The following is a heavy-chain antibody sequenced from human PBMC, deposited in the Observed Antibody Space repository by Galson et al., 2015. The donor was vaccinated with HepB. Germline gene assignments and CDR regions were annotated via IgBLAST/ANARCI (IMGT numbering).Heavy chain of an antibody. D-gene: IGHD2-15*01. CDR2: LYYTGST. J-gene: IGHJ3*02. Sequence: SETLSLTCTVSGGSIASSSHYWAWIRQPPGKGLEWIGSLYYTGSTYYNPSLKSRVTISADTSRIQFSLKLNSVAAADTALYYCARSFCSGIACYQNDAFDIWGQGTLVTVSS. CDR3: ARSFCSGIACYQNDAFDI. CDR1: GGSIASSSHY. V-gene: IGHV4-39*01.